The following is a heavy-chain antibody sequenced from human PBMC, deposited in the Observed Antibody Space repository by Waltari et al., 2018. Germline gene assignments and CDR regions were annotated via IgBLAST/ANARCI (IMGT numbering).Heavy chain of an antibody. CDR2: INHSGST. J-gene: IGHJ4*02. CDR1: GGSCSGYY. V-gene: IGHV4-34*01. Sequence: QVQLQQWGAGLLKPSETLSLTCAVYGGSCSGYYWSWIRQPPGKGLEWIGEINHSGSTNYNPSLKSRVTISVDTSKNQFSLKLSSVTAADTAVYYCARGKGATYFDYWGQGTLVTVSS. CDR3: ARGKGATYFDY. D-gene: IGHD1-26*01.